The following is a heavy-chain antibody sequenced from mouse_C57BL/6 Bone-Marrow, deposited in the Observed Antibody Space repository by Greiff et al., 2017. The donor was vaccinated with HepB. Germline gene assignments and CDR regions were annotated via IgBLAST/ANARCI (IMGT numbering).Heavy chain of an antibody. Sequence: VQLQQSGAELARPGASVKLSCKASGYTFTSYGISWVKQRTGQGLEWIGEIYPRSGNTYYNEKFKSKATLTADKSSSTAYMELRSLTSEDSAVYFCARGGYGSSSRYFDVWGTGTTVTVSS. CDR3: ARGGYGSSSRYFDV. CDR1: GYTFTSYG. V-gene: IGHV1-81*01. D-gene: IGHD1-1*01. J-gene: IGHJ1*03. CDR2: IYPRSGNT.